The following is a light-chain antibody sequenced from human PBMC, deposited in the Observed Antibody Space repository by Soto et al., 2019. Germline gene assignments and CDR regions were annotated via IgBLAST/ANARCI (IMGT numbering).Light chain of an antibody. CDR1: QSVRSSF. V-gene: IGKV3-20*01. Sequence: EIVLTQSPGTLSLSPGERATLSCRASQSVRSSFLAWYRQKPGQAPRLLIYGATSRATGIPDRFSGSGSGTDFTLTISRLEPEDFATYYCQQSYSTPYTFGQGTKLEIK. CDR2: GAT. CDR3: QQSYSTPYT. J-gene: IGKJ2*01.